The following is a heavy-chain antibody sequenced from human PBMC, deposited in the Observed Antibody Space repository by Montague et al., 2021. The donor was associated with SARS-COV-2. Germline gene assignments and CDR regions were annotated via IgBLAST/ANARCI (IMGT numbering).Heavy chain of an antibody. CDR2: IYSGGNT. CDR3: ARDYCSGGICYEGYGMDV. V-gene: IGHV3-53*01. Sequence: SLRLSYAASGFTVTYNYMSWVRQAPGKGLEWVSVIYSGGNTYYADSVKGRLTISRDDSKNTLYLQMNSLRAEDTAVYYCARDYCSGGICYEGYGMDVWGQGTTVTVSS. J-gene: IGHJ6*02. D-gene: IGHD2-15*01. CDR1: GFTVTYNY.